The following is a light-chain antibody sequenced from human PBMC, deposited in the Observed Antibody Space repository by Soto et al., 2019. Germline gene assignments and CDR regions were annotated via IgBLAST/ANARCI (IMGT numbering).Light chain of an antibody. CDR3: QQYDTSPPYT. V-gene: IGKV3-20*01. CDR1: QSFSSSY. J-gene: IGKJ2*01. Sequence: EIVLTQSPGTLSLSPGERATLSCRASQSFSSSYLAWYQQKPGQAPRLLISGASSRATGIPDRFSGSGSGIDFTLTVSRLEPEDFAVYYCQQYDTSPPYTFGQGTKLESK. CDR2: GAS.